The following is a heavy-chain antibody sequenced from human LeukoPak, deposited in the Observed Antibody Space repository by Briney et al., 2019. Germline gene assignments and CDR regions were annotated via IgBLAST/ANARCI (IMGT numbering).Heavy chain of an antibody. Sequence: QSGGSLRLSCAASRFTFRSNAMSWVRQAPGKGLEWVSAISGSGGSTYYADSVKGRFTISRDSSKNTLYLQMNSLRAEDTAVYYCAKDITYYDFWSGYLYFDYWGQGTLVTVSS. D-gene: IGHD3-3*01. CDR3: AKDITYYDFWSGYLYFDY. V-gene: IGHV3-23*01. CDR2: ISGSGGST. J-gene: IGHJ4*02. CDR1: RFTFRSNA.